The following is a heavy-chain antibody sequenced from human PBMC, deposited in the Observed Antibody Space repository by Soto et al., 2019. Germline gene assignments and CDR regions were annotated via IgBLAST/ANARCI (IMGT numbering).Heavy chain of an antibody. V-gene: IGHV4-4*02. CDR1: GGSISSSNW. D-gene: IGHD3-10*01. CDR2: IYHSGST. CDR3: AKDHGTYGPNWIDS. Sequence: SETLSLTCAVSGGSISSSNWWSWVRQPPGKGLEWIGEIYHSGSTNYNPSLKSRVTISRDNSKSTLYLQMNSLRAEDTAVYYCAKDHGTYGPNWIDSWGQGTLVTVSS. J-gene: IGHJ5*01.